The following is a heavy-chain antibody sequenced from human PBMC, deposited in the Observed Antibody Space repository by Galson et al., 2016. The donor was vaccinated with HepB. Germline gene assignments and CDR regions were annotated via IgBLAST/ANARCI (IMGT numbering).Heavy chain of an antibody. CDR1: GGSISSEDYY. D-gene: IGHD6-6*01. Sequence: LSLTCTVSGGSISSEDYYWNWIRQSPGKGLEWLGYIYYSGSTYYNPSLKSRVSFSVDTSKNQFSLRLRSVTAADTAVYFCARGGSSSAFDFWGRGTLVTGSS. CDR3: ARGGSSSAFDF. V-gene: IGHV4-30-4*01. CDR2: IYYSGST. J-gene: IGHJ4*02.